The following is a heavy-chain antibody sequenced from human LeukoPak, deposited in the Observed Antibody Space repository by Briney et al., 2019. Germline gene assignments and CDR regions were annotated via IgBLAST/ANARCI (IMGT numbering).Heavy chain of an antibody. J-gene: IGHJ6*04. D-gene: IGHD3-10*01. Sequence: GASVKVSCKASGYTFTSYYMHWVRQAPGRGLKWMGIINPSGGSTSYAQKFQGRVTMTRDTSTSTVYMELSSLRSEDTAVYYCARDGTSYYYGSGSPHYYGMDVWGKGTTVTVSS. V-gene: IGHV1-46*01. CDR1: GYTFTSYY. CDR2: INPSGGST. CDR3: ARDGTSYYYGSGSPHYYGMDV.